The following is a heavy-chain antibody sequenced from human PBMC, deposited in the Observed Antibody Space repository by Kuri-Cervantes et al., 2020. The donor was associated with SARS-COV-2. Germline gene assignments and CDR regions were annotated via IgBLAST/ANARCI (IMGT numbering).Heavy chain of an antibody. CDR2: ISSSSSYI. CDR1: GFTFSSYS. Sequence: GESLKISCAASGFTFSSYSMNWVRQAPGKGLEWVSSISSSSSYIYYADSVKGRFTISRDNSKNTLYLQMNSLRAEGTAVYYCAKDVAVGAHGVFDYWGQGTLVTVSS. J-gene: IGHJ4*02. V-gene: IGHV3-21*01. D-gene: IGHD1-26*01. CDR3: AKDVAVGAHGVFDY.